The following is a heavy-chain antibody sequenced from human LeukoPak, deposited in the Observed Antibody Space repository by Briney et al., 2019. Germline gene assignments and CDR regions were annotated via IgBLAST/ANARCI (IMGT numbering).Heavy chain of an antibody. CDR3: ARMELFNWFDP. V-gene: IGHV1-18*01. D-gene: IGHD1-7*01. J-gene: IGHJ5*02. Sequence: ASVKVSCKASGFTFTSYGISWVRQAPGQGLEWMGWISAYNGNTNYAQKLQGRVTMTTDTSTSTAYMELRSLTSDDTDVYYCARMELFNWFDPWGQGTLVTVSS. CDR1: GFTFTSYG. CDR2: ISAYNGNT.